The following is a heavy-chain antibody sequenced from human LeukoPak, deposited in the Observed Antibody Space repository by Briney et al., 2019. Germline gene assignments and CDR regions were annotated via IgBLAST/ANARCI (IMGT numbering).Heavy chain of an antibody. CDR1: GFTFSSYS. V-gene: IGHV3-48*04. J-gene: IGHJ5*02. CDR2: ISSSNSTI. CDR3: AGHRRPSKVP. Sequence: GGSLRLSCAASGFTFSSYSMNWVRQAPGKGLEWVSYISSSNSTIYYADSVKGRFTISRDNAKNSLYLQMNSLRAEDTAVYYCAGHRRPSKVPWGQGTLVTVSS.